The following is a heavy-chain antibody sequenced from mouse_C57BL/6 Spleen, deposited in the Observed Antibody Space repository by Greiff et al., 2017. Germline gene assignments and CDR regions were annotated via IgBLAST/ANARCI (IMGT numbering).Heavy chain of an antibody. CDR3: ARSDGNYHFYAMDY. CDR1: GYSFTGYY. V-gene: IGHV1-42*01. Sequence: VQLQQSGPELVKPGASVKISCKASGYSFTGYYMNWVKQSPEKSLEWIGEINPSTGGTTYNQKFKAKATLTVDKSSSTAYMQLKSLTSEDSAAYYCARSDGNYHFYAMDYWGQGTSVTVSS. J-gene: IGHJ4*01. D-gene: IGHD2-1*01. CDR2: INPSTGGT.